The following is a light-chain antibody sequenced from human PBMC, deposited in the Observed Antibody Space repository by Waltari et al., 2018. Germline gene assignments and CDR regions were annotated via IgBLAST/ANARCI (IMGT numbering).Light chain of an antibody. J-gene: IGKJ2*01. Sequence: ETVMTQSPTTLSLSPGDRATLSCRASQSVGTNLAWYQQKPGQAPRLLIYGASIRATGVPARFSGRGAGTEFTLTISSLQSEDFAVYYCQQYNNWPPYIFGQGSQLEI. CDR2: GAS. CDR1: QSVGTN. CDR3: QQYNNWPPYI. V-gene: IGKV3D-15*01.